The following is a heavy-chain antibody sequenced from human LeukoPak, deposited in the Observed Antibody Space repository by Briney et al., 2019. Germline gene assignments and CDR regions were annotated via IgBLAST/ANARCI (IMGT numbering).Heavy chain of an antibody. CDR3: AKDAQGLVRGGIYFDF. CDR2: ISYDGSNK. V-gene: IGHV3-30-3*01. CDR1: GFTFSSYA. D-gene: IGHD6-19*01. Sequence: GGSLRLSCAASGFTFSSYAMHWVRQAPGKGLEWVAVISYDGSNKYYADSVKGRFTISRDSSKNTLYLQMNSLRAEDTALYYCAKDAQGLVRGGIYFDFWGQGSLVTVSS. J-gene: IGHJ4*02.